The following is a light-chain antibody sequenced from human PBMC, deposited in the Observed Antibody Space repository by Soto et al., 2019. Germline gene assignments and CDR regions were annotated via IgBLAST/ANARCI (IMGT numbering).Light chain of an antibody. J-gene: IGKJ1*01. Sequence: EIVLTQSPTTLSSSPGDRATPSCRASQSVSSYLAWYQQKPGQAPRLLIYAASNRATGIPARFSGSGSGTDFTLTISRLEPEDFAVYYCQQYGRSPAFGQGTKVDI. CDR2: AAS. V-gene: IGKV3-20*01. CDR3: QQYGRSPA. CDR1: QSVSSY.